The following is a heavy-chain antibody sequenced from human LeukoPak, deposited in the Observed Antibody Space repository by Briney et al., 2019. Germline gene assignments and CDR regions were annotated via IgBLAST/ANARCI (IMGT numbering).Heavy chain of an antibody. J-gene: IGHJ4*02. D-gene: IGHD2-8*01. CDR2: INNDGSTT. CDR3: AARYCSNGVCHFY. CDR1: GFTFSSYW. Sequence: PGGSLRLSCAASGFTFSSYWMHWVRQAPGKGLVWVSRINNDGSTTNYADSVKGRFTISRDNAKNTLFLQMNSLRAEDTAVYYCAARYCSNGVCHFYWGQGTLVTVSS. V-gene: IGHV3-74*01.